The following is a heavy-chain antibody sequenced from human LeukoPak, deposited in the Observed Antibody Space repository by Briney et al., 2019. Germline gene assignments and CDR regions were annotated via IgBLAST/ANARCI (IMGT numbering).Heavy chain of an antibody. Sequence: SETLSLTCTVSGGSISSYYWSWIRQPPGKGLEWIGYIYTSGSTNYNPSLKSRVTISVDTSKNQFSLKLSSVTAAYTAVYYCARQRYYYGSGFDYWGQGTLVTVSS. J-gene: IGHJ4*02. V-gene: IGHV4-4*09. D-gene: IGHD3-10*01. CDR1: GGSISSYY. CDR2: IYTSGST. CDR3: ARQRYYYGSGFDY.